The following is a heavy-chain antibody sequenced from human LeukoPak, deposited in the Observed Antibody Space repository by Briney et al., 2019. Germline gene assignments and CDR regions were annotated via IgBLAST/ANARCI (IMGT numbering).Heavy chain of an antibody. D-gene: IGHD3-16*01. Sequence: AETLSLTCTVSGGSISSYYWSWIRQPPGKGLEWIGYIYYSGSTNYNPSLKSRVTISSDTSKNQFSKNLSAEYTADTAVYDGARRNPGGETDYWGQGTLVTVSS. J-gene: IGHJ4*02. CDR2: IYYSGST. CDR1: GGSISSYY. CDR3: ARRNPGGETDY. V-gene: IGHV4-59*08.